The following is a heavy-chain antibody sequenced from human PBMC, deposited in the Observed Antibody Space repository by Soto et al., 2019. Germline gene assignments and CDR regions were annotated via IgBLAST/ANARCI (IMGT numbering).Heavy chain of an antibody. V-gene: IGHV4-34*01. D-gene: IGHD1-26*01. CDR2: INHSGST. CDR3: AGIVGDTGAFDX. CDR1: GGSFSGYY. Sequence: ETLSLTFAVYGGSFSGYYWSWIRQPPGKGLEWILEINHSGSTNYNPSLKSRVTISVDTSKNQFSLKLSSVTAADTAVYYCAGIVGDTGAFDXWGQGTMVTVS. J-gene: IGHJ3*02.